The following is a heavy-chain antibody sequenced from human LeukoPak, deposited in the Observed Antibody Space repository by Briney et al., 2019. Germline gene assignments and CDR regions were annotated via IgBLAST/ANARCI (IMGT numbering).Heavy chain of an antibody. Sequence: GRSLRLSCAASGFTFSSYGMHWVRQAPGKGLEWVAVIWYDGSKKYYIESVKGRFTISRDDSKNTLYLQMNSLRAEDTAVYYCATSSVRVDYWGQGTLVTVSS. CDR2: IWYDGSKK. CDR1: GFTFSSYG. CDR3: ATSSVRVDY. V-gene: IGHV3-33*01. J-gene: IGHJ4*02. D-gene: IGHD6-6*01.